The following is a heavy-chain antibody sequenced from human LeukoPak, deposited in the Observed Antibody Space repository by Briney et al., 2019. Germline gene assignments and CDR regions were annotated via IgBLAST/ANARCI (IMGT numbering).Heavy chain of an antibody. CDR1: GGSISSSSYY. Sequence: SETLSLTCTVSGGSISSSSYYWGWIRQPPGKGLEWIGSIYYSGSTYYNPSLKSRVTISVDTSKNQFSLKLSSVTAADTAVYYCARAKAVAGTLDHFDYWGQGTLVTVSS. CDR2: IYYSGST. J-gene: IGHJ4*02. D-gene: IGHD6-19*01. CDR3: ARAKAVAGTLDHFDY. V-gene: IGHV4-39*07.